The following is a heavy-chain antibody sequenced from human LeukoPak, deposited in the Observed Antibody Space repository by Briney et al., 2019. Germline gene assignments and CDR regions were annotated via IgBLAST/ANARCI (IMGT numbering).Heavy chain of an antibody. D-gene: IGHD3-10*01. CDR2: INHSGST. CDR1: GGSFSGYY. CDR3: AREHYGSGSD. V-gene: IGHV4-34*01. Sequence: SETLSLTCAVSGGSFSGYYWSWIRQPPGKGLEWIGEINHSGSTNYNPSLKSRVTISVDTSKNQFSLKLSSVTAADTAVYYCAREHYGSGSDWGQGTLVTVSS. J-gene: IGHJ4*02.